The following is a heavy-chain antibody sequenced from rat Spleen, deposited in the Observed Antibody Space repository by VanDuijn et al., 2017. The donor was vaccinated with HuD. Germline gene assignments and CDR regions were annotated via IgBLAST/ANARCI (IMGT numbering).Heavy chain of an antibody. J-gene: IGHJ2*01. CDR3: VRQYYGYNSYYFDY. Sequence: EVQVVESGGGLVQPGRSMKVSCVVSGFIFTNYYMAWARQAPTRGLEWVASTSIGGSNTYYRDSVKGRFTISRDNAKSTLYLQMDSLRSEDTATDYCVRQYYGYNSYYFDYWRQGVMVTVSS. V-gene: IGHV5-25*01. CDR2: TSIGGSNT. CDR1: GFIFTNYY. D-gene: IGHD1-9*01.